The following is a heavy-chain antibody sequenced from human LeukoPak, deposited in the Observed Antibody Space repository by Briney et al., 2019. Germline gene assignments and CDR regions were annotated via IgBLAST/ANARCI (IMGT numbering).Heavy chain of an antibody. V-gene: IGHV5-51*01. CDR2: IYPGDSDT. J-gene: IGHJ3*02. CDR1: GYSFTSYW. D-gene: IGHD2-21*01. Sequence: GESLKISCKGSGYSFTSYWIGWVRQMPGKGLEWMGIIYPGDSDTRYSPSCQGQVTISADKSISTAYLQWSSLKASDTAMYYCARRLIAMGGRDAFDIWGQGTMVTVSS. CDR3: ARRLIAMGGRDAFDI.